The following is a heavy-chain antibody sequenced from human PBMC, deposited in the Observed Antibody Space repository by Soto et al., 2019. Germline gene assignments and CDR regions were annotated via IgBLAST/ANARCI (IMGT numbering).Heavy chain of an antibody. D-gene: IGHD6-25*01. CDR1: GGSISSGDYY. J-gene: IGHJ3*02. V-gene: IGHV4-30-4*01. Sequence: ASETLSLTCTVSGGSISSGDYYWTLIRQPPGKGLEWIGFIFYTGSPYYNPSLKSRVAISVDTSKNQFSLNLTSVTAADTAVYFCAGEPKGGPAAGAIEIWGQGTMVTVSS. CDR2: IFYTGSP. CDR3: AGEPKGGPAAGAIEI.